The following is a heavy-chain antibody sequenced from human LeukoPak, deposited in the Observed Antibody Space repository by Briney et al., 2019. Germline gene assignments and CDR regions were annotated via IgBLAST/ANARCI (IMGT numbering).Heavy chain of an antibody. CDR1: GDSISSSY. CDR2: IYYSGST. CDR3: ASLLDSRILTGHDAFDI. Sequence: SETLSLTCTVSGDSISSSYWSWIRQPPGKGLEWIGYIYYSGSTNYNPSLKSRVTISVDTSKNQFSLKLSSVTAADTAVYYCASLLDSRILTGHDAFDIWGQGTMVTVSS. D-gene: IGHD3-9*01. V-gene: IGHV4-59*01. J-gene: IGHJ3*02.